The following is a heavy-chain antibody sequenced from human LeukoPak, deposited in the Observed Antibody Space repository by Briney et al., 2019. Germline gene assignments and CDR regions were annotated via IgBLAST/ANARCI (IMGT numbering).Heavy chain of an antibody. CDR3: ARQYYDRTGYYYFDH. D-gene: IGHD3-22*01. J-gene: IGHJ4*02. CDR2: MCYSGST. CDR1: GDAITGSTYY. Sequence: SETLSLTCTVSGDAITGSTYYWGWIRQPPGKGLEWIGSMCYSGSTYSNPSLKSRVTIAADTSKNQFSLKLSSVTAADTATYYCARQYYDRTGYYYFDHWTQGTLVTVSS. V-gene: IGHV4-39*01.